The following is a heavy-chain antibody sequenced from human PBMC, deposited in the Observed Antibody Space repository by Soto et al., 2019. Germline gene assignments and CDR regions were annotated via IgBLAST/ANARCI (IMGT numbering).Heavy chain of an antibody. CDR3: TTVRPNYYDSSGYYFDY. Sequence: PGGSLRLSCAASGFTFSNAWMSWVRQAPGKGLEWVGRIKSKTDGGTTDYAAPVKGRLTISRDDSKNTLYLQMNSLKTEDTAVYYCTTVRPNYYDSSGYYFDYWGQGTLVTVPQ. D-gene: IGHD3-22*01. CDR1: GFTFSNAW. V-gene: IGHV3-15*01. J-gene: IGHJ4*02. CDR2: IKSKTDGGTT.